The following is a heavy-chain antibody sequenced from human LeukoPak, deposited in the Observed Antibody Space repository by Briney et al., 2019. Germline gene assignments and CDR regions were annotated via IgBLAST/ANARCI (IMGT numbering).Heavy chain of an antibody. CDR1: GFTFDDYG. CDR2: INWNGGST. V-gene: IGHV3-20*04. CDR3: AKDRYYDSSGSRY. D-gene: IGHD3-22*01. Sequence: PGGSLRLSCAASGFTFDDYGMSWVRQAPGKGLEWVSGINWNGGSTGYADSVKGRFTISRDNAKNSLYLQMNSLRAEDTAVYYCAKDRYYDSSGSRYWGQGTLVTVSS. J-gene: IGHJ4*02.